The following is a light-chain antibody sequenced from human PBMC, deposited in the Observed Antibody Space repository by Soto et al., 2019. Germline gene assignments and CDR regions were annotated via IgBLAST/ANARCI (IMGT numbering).Light chain of an antibody. CDR2: AAS. J-gene: IGKJ1*01. CDR3: LHHISYPCT. CDR1: QDISTS. Sequence: DIQMTQSPSAMSASVGDRVTITCRASQDISTSLAWFQQKPGKVPKLLMHAASSLQSGVPSRFSGGGSGTEFTLTISSLQPEDFGTYYWLHHISYPCTFGQGTKVEIK. V-gene: IGKV1-17*03.